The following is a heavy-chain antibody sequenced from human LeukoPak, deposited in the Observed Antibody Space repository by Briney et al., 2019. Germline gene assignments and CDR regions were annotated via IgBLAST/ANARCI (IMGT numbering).Heavy chain of an antibody. Sequence: KTGGSLRLSCAASGYTFSSFSINWVRQAPGKGLEWVSSISVRSNYIYYADSVRGRFSISRDDARDSLYLQMNSLRAEDTAVYYCVRLRGNSDPSGYYYYYDFWGRGTLATVSS. D-gene: IGHD3-22*01. CDR1: GYTFSSFS. CDR2: ISVRSNYI. V-gene: IGHV3-21*01. CDR3: VRLRGNSDPSGYYYYYDF. J-gene: IGHJ4*02.